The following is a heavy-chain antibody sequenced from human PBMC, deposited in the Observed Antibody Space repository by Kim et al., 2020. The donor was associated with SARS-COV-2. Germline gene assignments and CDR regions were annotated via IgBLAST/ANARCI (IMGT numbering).Heavy chain of an antibody. CDR2: INAGNGNT. CDR1: GYTFTSYA. CDR3: ATMYYDSSGHDY. J-gene: IGHJ4*02. V-gene: IGHV1-3*01. Sequence: ASVKVSCKASGYTFTSYAMHWVRQAPGQRLEWMGWINAGNGNTKYSQKFEGRVTITRDTSASTAYMELSSLRSEDTAVYYCATMYYDSSGHDYWGQGTLVTVSS. D-gene: IGHD3-22*01.